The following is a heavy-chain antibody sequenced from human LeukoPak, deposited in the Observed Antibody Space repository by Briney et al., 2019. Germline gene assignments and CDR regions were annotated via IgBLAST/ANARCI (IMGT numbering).Heavy chain of an antibody. V-gene: IGHV3-66*01. D-gene: IGHD5-12*01. CDR3: ARGPSSYHNT. CDR2: IYSGGST. J-gene: IGHJ4*02. CDR1: EFSVGSNY. Sequence: GGSLRLSCAASEFSVGSNYMTWVRQAPGKGLEWVSLIYSGGSTYYADSVKGRFTISRDNSKNTLYLQMNSLRAEDTAVYYCARGPSSYHNTGGQGTLVTVSS.